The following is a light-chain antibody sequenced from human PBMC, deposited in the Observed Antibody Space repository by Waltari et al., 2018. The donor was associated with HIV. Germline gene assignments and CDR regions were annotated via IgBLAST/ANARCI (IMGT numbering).Light chain of an antibody. CDR1: QSVLYDSKNENY. CDR3: QQYFDTPT. J-gene: IGKJ1*01. CDR2: WAS. Sequence: IVMTQSPDSLAVSLGERATIHCRSSQSVLYDSKNENYLSWYQQKPGQPTKLLLYWASTRESGVPDRFSGSGSGTDFTLTISSLQAEDVAVYYCQQYFDTPTFGQGTKVEIK. V-gene: IGKV4-1*01.